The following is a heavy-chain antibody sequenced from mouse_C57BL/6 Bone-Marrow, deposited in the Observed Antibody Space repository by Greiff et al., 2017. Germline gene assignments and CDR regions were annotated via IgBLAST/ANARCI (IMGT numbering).Heavy chain of an antibody. CDR2: ISSGGSYT. CDR1: GFTFSSYG. J-gene: IGHJ2*01. Sequence: EVHLVESGGDLVKPGGSLKLSCAASGFTFSSYGMSWVRQTPDKRLEWVATISSGGSYTYYPDSVKGRFTISRDNAKNTMYLQLSSLMSEDTAMYYCARRCYDGYYDYGDYGGQGTTPTVSA. CDR3: ARRCYDGYYDYGDY. D-gene: IGHD2-3*01. V-gene: IGHV5-6*01.